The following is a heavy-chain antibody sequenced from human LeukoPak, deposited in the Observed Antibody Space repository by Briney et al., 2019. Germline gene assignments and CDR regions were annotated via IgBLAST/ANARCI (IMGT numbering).Heavy chain of an antibody. V-gene: IGHV4-30-4*08. CDR2: INYSGST. Sequence: SQTLSLTCIVSGGSISSVDYYWSWIRHPPGKGPEWISYINYSGSTHHNPSLKSRVTISVDTSKNQFSLKVTSVTAADTAVYYCARVRSATSYDILTGYYKTTSYFDYWGQGTLVTVSS. J-gene: IGHJ4*02. D-gene: IGHD3-9*01. CDR3: ARVRSATSYDILTGYYKTTSYFDY. CDR1: GGSISSVDYY.